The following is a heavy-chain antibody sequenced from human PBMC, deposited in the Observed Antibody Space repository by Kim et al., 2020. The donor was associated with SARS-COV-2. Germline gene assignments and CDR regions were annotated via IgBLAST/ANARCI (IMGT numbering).Heavy chain of an antibody. V-gene: IGHV3-23*01. D-gene: IGHD6-19*01. CDR1: GFTFSSYA. CDR3: AKSLRIAVAGMDY. J-gene: IGHJ4*02. Sequence: GGSLRLSCAASGFTFSSYAMIWVRQAPGKGLEWVSDISGSGDRTNYADSVKGRFTISRDNSKNTLYLQMNTLSVEDTALYYCAKSLRIAVAGMDYWGQGTLVTVSS. CDR2: ISGSGDRT.